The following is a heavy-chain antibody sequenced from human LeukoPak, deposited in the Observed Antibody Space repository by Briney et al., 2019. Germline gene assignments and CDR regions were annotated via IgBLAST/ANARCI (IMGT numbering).Heavy chain of an antibody. V-gene: IGHV4-39*01. Sequence: PETLSLTCTVSGGSIIGSTYYWGWIRQPPGKGLEWIGSAFYSGDTYYKSSLKSRVTISVDTSKNQFSLKLGSVTAADTAVYYCGRLRGAMTTVTSNFDSWGQGTLVTVSS. CDR2: AFYSGDT. CDR1: GGSIIGSTYY. CDR3: GRLRGAMTTVTSNFDS. D-gene: IGHD4-17*01. J-gene: IGHJ4*02.